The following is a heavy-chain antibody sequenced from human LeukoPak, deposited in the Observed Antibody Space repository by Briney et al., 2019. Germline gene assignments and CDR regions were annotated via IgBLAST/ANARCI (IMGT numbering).Heavy chain of an antibody. Sequence: GGSLRLSCAVSGFNFRDHWMDWVRQAPGKGLEWVGHIKTDGSETYYVDSLKGRFSISRDNTNNALYLQMNSLRVEDTAVYYCAKDPANYYYDSSGYLSASGQIDYWGQGTLVTVSS. D-gene: IGHD3-22*01. CDR1: GFNFRDHW. J-gene: IGHJ4*02. CDR3: AKDPANYYYDSSGYLSASGQIDY. V-gene: IGHV3-7*03. CDR2: IKTDGSET.